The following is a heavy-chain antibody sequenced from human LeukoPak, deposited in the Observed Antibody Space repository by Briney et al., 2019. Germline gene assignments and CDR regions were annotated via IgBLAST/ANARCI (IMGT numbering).Heavy chain of an antibody. CDR3: ARGYTSDAFDI. D-gene: IGHD1-1*01. Sequence: GGSLRLSCAASGFTVSSNSMSWVRQAPGKGLEWVSVIYSGGTTYYADSVKGQFTISRDNSKNTLYLQMNSLRAEDTAVYYCARGYTSDAFDIWGQGTMVTVSS. CDR2: IYSGGTT. V-gene: IGHV3-66*02. J-gene: IGHJ3*02. CDR1: GFTVSSNS.